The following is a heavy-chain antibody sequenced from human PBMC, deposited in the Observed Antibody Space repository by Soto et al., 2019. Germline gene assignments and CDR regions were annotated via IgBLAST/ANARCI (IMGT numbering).Heavy chain of an antibody. Sequence: GGSLRLSCAASGVTFCSYSMNWVRQAPGKGLEWVSYISGSSSMIYYADSVKGRFTISRDNAKNSLYLQMNSLRAEDTAVYYCARDLNPRQEMLYALLGYWGQGTLVTVSS. J-gene: IGHJ4*02. V-gene: IGHV3-48*01. CDR1: GVTFCSYS. CDR2: ISGSSSMI. CDR3: ARDLNPRQEMLYALLGY. D-gene: IGHD2-8*01.